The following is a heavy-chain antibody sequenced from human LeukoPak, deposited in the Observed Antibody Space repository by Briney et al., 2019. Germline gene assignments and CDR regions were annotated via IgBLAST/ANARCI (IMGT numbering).Heavy chain of an antibody. CDR1: GYTFTSYD. CDR3: ARGRDYYDSSGNDY. V-gene: IGHV1-8*01. J-gene: IGHJ4*02. D-gene: IGHD3-22*01. CDR2: MNPNSGNT. Sequence: ALVKVSCKASGYTFTSYDINWVRQATGQGLEWMGRMNPNSGNTGYAQKFQGRVTMTRNTSISTAYMELSSLRSEDTAVYYCARGRDYYDSSGNDYWGQGTLVTVSS.